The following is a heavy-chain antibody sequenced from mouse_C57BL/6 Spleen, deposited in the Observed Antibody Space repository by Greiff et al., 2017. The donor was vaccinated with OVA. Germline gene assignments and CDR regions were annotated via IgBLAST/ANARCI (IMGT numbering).Heavy chain of an antibody. CDR3: ARGASLRENYFDY. D-gene: IGHD1-1*01. Sequence: QVQLQQSGAELVMPGASVKLSCKASGYTFTSYWMHWVKQSPGQGLEWIGEIDPSDSYTNYNQKFKGKSTLTVDKSSSTAYMQLSSLTSEDSAVYYCARGASLRENYFDYWGQGTTLTVSS. CDR2: IDPSDSYT. CDR1: GYTFTSYW. J-gene: IGHJ2*01. V-gene: IGHV1-69*01.